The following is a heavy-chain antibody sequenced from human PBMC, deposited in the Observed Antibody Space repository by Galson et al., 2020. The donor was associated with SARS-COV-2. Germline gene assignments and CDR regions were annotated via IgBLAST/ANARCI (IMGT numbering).Heavy chain of an antibody. Sequence: SGPTLVKPTQTLTLTCTFSGFSLSTSGVGVGWIRQPPGKPLECLALIYWDDDKRYSPSLKSMLTITKDTSKNQVVIKMTNMDPVDTATYYCAYSYYDIVTGYLDAFDIWGQGTMVTVSS. D-gene: IGHD3-9*01. CDR3: AYSYYDIVTGYLDAFDI. CDR2: IYWDDDK. V-gene: IGHV2-5*02. J-gene: IGHJ3*02. CDR1: GFSLSTSGVG.